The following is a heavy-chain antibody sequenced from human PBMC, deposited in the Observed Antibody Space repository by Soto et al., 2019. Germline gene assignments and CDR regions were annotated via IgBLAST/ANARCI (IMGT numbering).Heavy chain of an antibody. CDR3: ASDPWPVGGLDF. CDR2: IYYIGST. V-gene: IGHV4-59*13. CDR1: DGYIRSYC. D-gene: IGHD3-16*01. Sequence: PLEMQSVTRTVSDGYIRSYCGGWIRQTPGKGLEWIGYIYYIGSTNYNPSLKSRVTISIDTSKNQSSLKVSSVTAADTAVHYGASDPWPVGGLDFWGQGTTVTVSS. J-gene: IGHJ6*02.